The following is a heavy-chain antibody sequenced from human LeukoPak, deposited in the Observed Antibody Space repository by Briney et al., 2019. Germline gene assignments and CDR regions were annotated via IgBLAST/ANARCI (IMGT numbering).Heavy chain of an antibody. CDR1: GFIFDNCA. V-gene: IGHV3-23*01. J-gene: IGHJ4*02. Sequence: GGSLRLSRAASGFIFDNCAMTWVRQAPGKGLEWVSIISGSGGNAYYAGSVKGRFTISRDNFKNTVYLQMNSLRADDTAIYYCAKARSSTWDYYFDSWGQGTLVTVSS. CDR3: AKARSSTWDYYFDS. CDR2: ISGSGGNA. D-gene: IGHD6-13*01.